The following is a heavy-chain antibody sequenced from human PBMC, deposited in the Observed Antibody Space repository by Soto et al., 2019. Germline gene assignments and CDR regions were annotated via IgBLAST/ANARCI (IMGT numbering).Heavy chain of an antibody. D-gene: IGHD3-9*01. CDR2: IFVTGGTI. CDR3: AGGRDWAWDY. V-gene: IGHV3-48*03. Sequence: EVQLVESGGGLVQPGGSLRLSCVASGFSFSSYSMVWVRQAPGKGLQWVSYIFVTGGTIYYADSVKGRFTVSRDNAENAVFLVVDSRRAEGTGGCYWAGGRDWAWDYWGEGTLVAVSS. CDR1: GFSFSSYS. J-gene: IGHJ4*02.